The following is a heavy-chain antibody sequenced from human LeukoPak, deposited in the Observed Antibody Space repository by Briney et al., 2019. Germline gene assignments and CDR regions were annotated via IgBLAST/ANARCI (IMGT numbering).Heavy chain of an antibody. CDR3: ARDRDTMINYYGMDV. Sequence: SQTLSLTCAVSGGSISSGGYSWSWIRQPPGKGLEWIGYIYHSGSTYYNPSLKSRVTISVDRSKNQFSLKLSSVTAADTAVYYCARDRDTMINYYGMDVWGQGTTVTVSS. V-gene: IGHV4-30-2*01. CDR1: GGSISSGGYS. J-gene: IGHJ6*02. CDR2: IYHSGST. D-gene: IGHD3-22*01.